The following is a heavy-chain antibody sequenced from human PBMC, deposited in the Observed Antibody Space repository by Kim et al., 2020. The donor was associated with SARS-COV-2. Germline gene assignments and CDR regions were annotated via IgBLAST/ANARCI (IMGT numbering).Heavy chain of an antibody. CDR3: ARDYYGSGSWRGFDR. V-gene: IGHV4-59*01. CDR1: GGSISSYY. Sequence: SETLSLTCTVSGGSISSYYWSWIRQPPGKGLEWIGYIYYSGSTNYNPSLKSRVTISVDTSKNQFSLKLSSVTAADTAVYYCARDYYGSGSWRGFDRWGQG. CDR2: IYYSGST. J-gene: IGHJ5*02. D-gene: IGHD3-10*01.